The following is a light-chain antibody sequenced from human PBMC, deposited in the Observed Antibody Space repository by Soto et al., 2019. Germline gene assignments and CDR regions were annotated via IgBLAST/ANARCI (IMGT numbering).Light chain of an antibody. CDR3: QSYDSSLLYV. J-gene: IGLJ1*01. CDR1: SSNIGAGYD. CDR2: GNS. V-gene: IGLV1-40*01. Sequence: VVTQPPSVSGAPGQRVTISCTGSSSNIGAGYDVHWYQQLPGTAPKLLIYGNSNRPSGVPDRFSGSKSGTSASLAITGLQAEDEADYYCQSYDSSLLYVFGTGTKLTVL.